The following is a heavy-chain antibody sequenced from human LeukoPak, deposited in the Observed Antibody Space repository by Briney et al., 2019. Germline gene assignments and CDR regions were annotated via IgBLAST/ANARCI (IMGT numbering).Heavy chain of an antibody. CDR2: MNPNSGNT. Sequence: ASVKVSCKASGYTFTSYDINWVRQATGQGLEWMGWMNPNSGNTGYAQKFQGRVTITRNTSISTAYMELSSLRSEDTAVYYCARGSQLERPLSPYFDYWGQGTLVTVSS. CDR1: GYTFTSYD. CDR3: ARGSQLERPLSPYFDY. D-gene: IGHD1-1*01. V-gene: IGHV1-8*03. J-gene: IGHJ4*02.